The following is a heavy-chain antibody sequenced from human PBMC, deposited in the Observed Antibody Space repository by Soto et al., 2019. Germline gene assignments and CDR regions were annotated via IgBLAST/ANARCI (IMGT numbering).Heavy chain of an antibody. V-gene: IGHV4-59*01. D-gene: IGHD6-13*01. Sequence: QVRLHESGPGLVKPSETLSLTCTVSGGAINSYYCSWIRQSPGKGLEWLGYIAYSGTTKYNPSLKRRVTISSDTSKNQFSLKLKSVTAADTAVYYCARGGDSSRTGWFDPWGQGTLVTVSS. CDR1: GGAINSYY. CDR3: ARGGDSSRTGWFDP. CDR2: IAYSGTT. J-gene: IGHJ5*02.